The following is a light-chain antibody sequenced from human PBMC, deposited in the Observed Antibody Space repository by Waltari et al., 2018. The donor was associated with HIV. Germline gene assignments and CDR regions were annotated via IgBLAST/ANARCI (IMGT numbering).Light chain of an antibody. CDR1: SSTIGAGDA. J-gene: IGLJ3*02. CDR2: GNN. Sequence: QSVLTQPPSVSGAPGQRVTISCTGISSTIGAGDAVHWHHQAPGTAPRLHIAGNNKRPAGVPDRFTDGKSGTAASLPITGRGGADEADYPRQSYDSGPSRVVFGGGTKLTVL. CDR3: QSYDSGPSRVV. V-gene: IGLV1-40*01.